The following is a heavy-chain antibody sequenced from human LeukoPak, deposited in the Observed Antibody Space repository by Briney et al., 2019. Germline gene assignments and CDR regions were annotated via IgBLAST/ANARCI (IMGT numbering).Heavy chain of an antibody. CDR2: IIPIFGTA. V-gene: IGHV1-69*01. CDR3: ASASHITMLRGANDY. J-gene: IGHJ4*02. D-gene: IGHD3-10*01. Sequence: SLKVSCKASGGTFSSYTFSWVRQAPGQGLEWMGGIIPIFGTANYAQKFQGRVTITADESTSTAYMELSSLRSEDTAVYYCASASHITMLRGANDYWGQGTLVTVS. CDR1: GGTFSSYT.